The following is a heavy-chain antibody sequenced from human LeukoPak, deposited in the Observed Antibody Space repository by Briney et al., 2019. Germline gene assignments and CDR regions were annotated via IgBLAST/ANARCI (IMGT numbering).Heavy chain of an antibody. J-gene: IGHJ4*02. CDR1: GFTFSSYG. D-gene: IGHD3-10*01. Sequence: HPGGSLRLSCAASGFTFSSYGMHWVRQAPGKGLEWVAVIWYDGSNKYYADSVKGRFTISRDNSKNTLYLQMNSLRAEDTAVYYCASSGSYYPHVGGIYYFDYWGQGTLVTVSS. CDR3: ASSGSYYPHVGGIYYFDY. CDR2: IWYDGSNK. V-gene: IGHV3-33*01.